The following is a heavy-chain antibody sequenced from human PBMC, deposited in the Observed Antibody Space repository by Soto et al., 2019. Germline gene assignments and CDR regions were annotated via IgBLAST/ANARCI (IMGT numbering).Heavy chain of an antibody. V-gene: IGHV4-39*03. D-gene: IGHD2-15*01. CDR2: VYYNGGA. CDR3: LNVVEVSTRQTYYDS. J-gene: IGHJ4*02. Sequence: SEPLSLTGGVSGGSIVNSHSFWGGICQPPRQGQEFIGRVYYNGGAYYTPSLKGRVTVSVDTSKNPLSLRVNSVTAADTAVYYCLNVVEVSTRQTYYDSWGQGILVTISS. CDR1: GGSIVNSHSF.